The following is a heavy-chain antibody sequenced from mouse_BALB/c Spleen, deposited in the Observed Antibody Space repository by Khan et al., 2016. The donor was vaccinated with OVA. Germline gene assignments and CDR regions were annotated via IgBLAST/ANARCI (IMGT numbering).Heavy chain of an antibody. CDR2: INTYTGEP. CDR3: ARISSYWYSDV. CDR1: GYTFTNYG. V-gene: IGHV9-1*02. D-gene: IGHD6-2*01. Sequence: QIQLVQSGPELKKPGETVKISCKASGYTFTNYGMNWVKQAPGKGLKWMGWINTYTGEPPYADDFKGRFVFSLETSASTAYLQISNLKNEDMTTDFCARISSYWYSDVWGAGTTVTVSS. J-gene: IGHJ1*01.